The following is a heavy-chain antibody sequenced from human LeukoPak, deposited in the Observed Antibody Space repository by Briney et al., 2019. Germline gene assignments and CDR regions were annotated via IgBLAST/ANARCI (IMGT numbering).Heavy chain of an antibody. D-gene: IGHD3-10*01. Sequence: GASVKVSCKASGGTFSSYAISWVRQAPGQGLEWMGGIIPIFGTANYAQKFQGRVTITTDESTSTAYMELSSLRSEDTAVYYCARAFGYGSGNDYWGQETLVTVSS. J-gene: IGHJ4*02. CDR3: ARAFGYGSGNDY. CDR1: GGTFSSYA. V-gene: IGHV1-69*05. CDR2: IIPIFGTA.